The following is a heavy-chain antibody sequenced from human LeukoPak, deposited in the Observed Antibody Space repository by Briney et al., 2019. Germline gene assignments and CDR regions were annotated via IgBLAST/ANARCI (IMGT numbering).Heavy chain of an antibody. CDR2: ISSSSSYI. J-gene: IGHJ4*02. CDR1: GFTFSSYS. D-gene: IGHD6-19*01. V-gene: IGHV3-21*01. CDR3: APGIAVAGY. Sequence: GGSLRLSCAASGFTFSSYSMNWVRQAPGKGLESVSSISSSSSYIYYADSVKGRFTISRDNAKNSLYLQMNSLRAEDTAVYYCAPGIAVAGYWGQGTLVTVSS.